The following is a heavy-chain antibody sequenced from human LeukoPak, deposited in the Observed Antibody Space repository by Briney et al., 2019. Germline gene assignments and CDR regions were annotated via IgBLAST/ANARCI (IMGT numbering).Heavy chain of an antibody. D-gene: IGHD4-17*01. CDR3: ATVRYGDFDH. Sequence: GGSLRLSCAASGFNFSDYYMGWIRQAPGKGLEWISSITDSGGNIYYADSVRGRFTISRDNAENSLFLQVNSLRAEDTAVYYCATVRYGDFDHWGQGTLVTVSS. CDR1: GFNFSDYY. V-gene: IGHV3-11*04. CDR2: ITDSGGNI. J-gene: IGHJ5*02.